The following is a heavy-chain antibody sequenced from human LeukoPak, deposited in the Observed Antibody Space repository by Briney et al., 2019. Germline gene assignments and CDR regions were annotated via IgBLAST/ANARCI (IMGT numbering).Heavy chain of an antibody. CDR1: GDSISNSIYY. D-gene: IGHD1-26*01. CDR3: ARYDKSVGATYFDY. V-gene: IGHV4-39*01. Sequence: SETLSLTCTVSGDSISNSIYYWGWIRQPPGKGLEWIGNIYYTGSTDYNSSLKSRVTISVDTSKNQLSLKLSSVTAADTAVYYCARYDKSVGATYFDYWGQGTLVTVS. CDR2: IYYTGST. J-gene: IGHJ4*02.